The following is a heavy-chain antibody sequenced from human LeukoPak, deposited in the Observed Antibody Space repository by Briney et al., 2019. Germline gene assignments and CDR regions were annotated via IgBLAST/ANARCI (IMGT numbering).Heavy chain of an antibody. CDR3: ASVHTAAAGIYYYYGMDV. CDR2: IIPILGIA. Sequence: SVKVSCKASGGTFSSYAISWVRQAPGQGLEWMGRIIPILGIANYAQKFQGRVTITADKSTSTAYMELSSLRSGDTAVYYCASVHTAAAGIYYYYGMDVWGQGTTVTVSS. D-gene: IGHD6-13*01. V-gene: IGHV1-69*04. J-gene: IGHJ6*02. CDR1: GGTFSSYA.